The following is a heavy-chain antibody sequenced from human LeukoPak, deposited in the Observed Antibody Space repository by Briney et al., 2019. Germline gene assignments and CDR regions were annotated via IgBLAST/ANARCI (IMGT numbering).Heavy chain of an antibody. CDR1: GYTLTELS. CDR2: FDPEDGET. CDR3: ATGTGGKSLEYYYYGMDV. V-gene: IGHV1-24*01. Sequence: PRASVKVSCKVSGYTLTELSMHWVRQAPGKGLEWMGGFDPEDGETIYAQKFQGRVTMTEDTSTDTAYMELSSLRSEDTAVYYCATGTGGKSLEYYYYGMDVWGQGTTVTVSS. J-gene: IGHJ6*02. D-gene: IGHD6-19*01.